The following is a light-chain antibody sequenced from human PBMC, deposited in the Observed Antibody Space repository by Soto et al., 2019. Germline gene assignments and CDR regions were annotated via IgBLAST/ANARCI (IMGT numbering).Light chain of an antibody. V-gene: IGLV2-14*01. CDR3: SSYTSSRTRV. CDR1: SSDFGGYNY. Sequence: QSVLTQPASVSGSPGQSSTISCTGTSSDFGGYNYVSCYQQHPGKAPKLMIYEVSNRPSGVSTRFSGSKSGNTASLTISGLQAEDEADYYCSSYTSSRTRVFGTGTKVTVL. J-gene: IGLJ1*01. CDR2: EVS.